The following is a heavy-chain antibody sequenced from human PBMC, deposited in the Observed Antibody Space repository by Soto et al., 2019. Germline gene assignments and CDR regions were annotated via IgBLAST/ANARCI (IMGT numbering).Heavy chain of an antibody. CDR1: GFTFNTYG. CDR2: ISYDGSEK. CDR3: AKSPNFYCSSPNCYKYYFDH. V-gene: IGHV3-30*18. D-gene: IGHD2-2*02. Sequence: QEQLVESGGGVVQPGKSLRLSCAASGFTFNTYGMHWVRQAPGKGLEWVAVISYDGSEKYYVDSVKGRFTISKDNSKNTLYLQMKSLRPEDTAVYYCAKSPNFYCSSPNCYKYYFDHWGQGTRVTVSS. J-gene: IGHJ4*02.